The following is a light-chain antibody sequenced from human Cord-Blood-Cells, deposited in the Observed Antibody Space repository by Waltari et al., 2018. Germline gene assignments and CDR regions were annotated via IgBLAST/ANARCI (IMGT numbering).Light chain of an antibody. Sequence: DIQMTQSPSTLSASVGARVTIPCRASQSISSWLDWYQQKPGKAPKLLIYKGSSLESGVPSRFSGSGSGTEFTLTISSLQPDDFATYYCQQYNSYSWTFGQGTKVAIK. V-gene: IGKV1-5*03. CDR2: KGS. CDR1: QSISSW. CDR3: QQYNSYSWT. J-gene: IGKJ1*01.